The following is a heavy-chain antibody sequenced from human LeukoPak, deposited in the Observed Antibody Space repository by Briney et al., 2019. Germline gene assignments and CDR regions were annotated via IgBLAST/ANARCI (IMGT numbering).Heavy chain of an antibody. CDR3: ARDYVDDIPMIKDY. J-gene: IGHJ4*02. Sequence: ASVKVSCTASGYTFTSYHMHWVRQAPGQGLEWMGKINLSGGSTTYAQKFQGRVTMTRDTSTSTVYMELSSLRSEDTAVYYCARDYVDDIPMIKDYWGQGTLVTVSS. D-gene: IGHD2-8*01. CDR1: GYTFTSYH. CDR2: INLSGGST. V-gene: IGHV1-46*01.